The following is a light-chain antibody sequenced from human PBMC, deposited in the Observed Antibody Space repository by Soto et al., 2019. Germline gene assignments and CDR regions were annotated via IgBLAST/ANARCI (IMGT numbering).Light chain of an antibody. CDR2: LAS. J-gene: IGKJ5*01. Sequence: IRMTQSPSSLSAFIGDRVTITCRASQGISSYLDWYQQRPGKAPKLLIYLASSLQSGVPSRFGGSGSGTDFTLTISSLQPEDSATYYCQQSYSPPITFGQGTRVDIK. V-gene: IGKV1-39*01. CDR1: QGISSY. CDR3: QQSYSPPIT.